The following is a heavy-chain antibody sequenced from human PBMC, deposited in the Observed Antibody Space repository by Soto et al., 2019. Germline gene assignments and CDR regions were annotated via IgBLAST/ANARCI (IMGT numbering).Heavy chain of an antibody. CDR1: GGSISSGGYS. V-gene: IGHV4-30-2*01. CDR3: ARRYGGTLDD. Sequence: SETLSLTCAVSGGSISSGGYSWSWIRQPPGKGLEWIGYMYHSGSTYYNPSLKSRVTISIDRSKNQFSLKLSSVTAADTAVYYCARRYGGTLDDWGQGTLVTVSS. D-gene: IGHD4-17*01. CDR2: MYHSGST. J-gene: IGHJ4*02.